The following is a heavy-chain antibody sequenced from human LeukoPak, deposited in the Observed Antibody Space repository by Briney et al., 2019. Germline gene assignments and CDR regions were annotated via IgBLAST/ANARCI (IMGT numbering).Heavy chain of an antibody. CDR1: GGSISSGGYY. CDR2: IYYSGST. CDR3: ARDADTLRYFDWLLQRGTNRAFDY. J-gene: IGHJ4*02. Sequence: PSETLSLTCTVSGGSISSGGYYWSWIRQHPGKGLEWIGYIYYSGSTYYNPSLKSRVTISVDTSKNQFSLKLSSVTAADTAVYYCARDADTLRYFDWLLQRGTNRAFDYWGQGTLVTVSS. V-gene: IGHV4-31*03. D-gene: IGHD3-9*01.